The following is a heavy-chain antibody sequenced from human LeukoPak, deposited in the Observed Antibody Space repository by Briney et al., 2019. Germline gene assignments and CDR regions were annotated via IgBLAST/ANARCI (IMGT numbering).Heavy chain of an antibody. Sequence: PSETLSLTCTVSGGSISSSSYYWGWIRQPPGKGLEWIGSIYYSGSTYYNPSLKSRVTISVDTSMNQFSLKLDSVTAADTAVYYCAREAYYDSYRNFDYWGQGTLVTVSS. CDR1: GGSISSSSYY. CDR3: AREAYYDSYRNFDY. J-gene: IGHJ4*02. V-gene: IGHV4-39*07. CDR2: IYYSGST. D-gene: IGHD3-22*01.